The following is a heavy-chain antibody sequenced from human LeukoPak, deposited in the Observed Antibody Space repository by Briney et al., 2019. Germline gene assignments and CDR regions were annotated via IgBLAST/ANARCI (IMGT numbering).Heavy chain of an antibody. D-gene: IGHD3-10*01. CDR3: ARESLCFGDFFDY. J-gene: IGHJ4*02. CDR2: ISCCGCST. Sequence: GGSLRLSCAACGFTFSSYAMSWVRQARGKGGEGVSAISCCGCSTYYSDSVKGRFTISRDNSKNTLYLQMNSLRAEDTAVYYCARESLCFGDFFDYWGQGTLVTVSS. CDR1: GFTFSSYA. V-gene: IGHV3-23*01.